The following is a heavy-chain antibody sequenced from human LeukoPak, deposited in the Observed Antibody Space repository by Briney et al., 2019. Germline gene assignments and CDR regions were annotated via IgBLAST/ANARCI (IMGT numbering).Heavy chain of an antibody. CDR3: ARDSGYDRYNWFDP. CDR2: IYNSGST. D-gene: IGHD5-12*01. CDR1: GGSISLSY. J-gene: IGHJ5*02. Sequence: SETLSLTCTVSGGSISLSYWSWIRQPPGKGLEWIGYIYNSGSTKYNPSLKSRVTISVDTSKKQFSLKLSSVTAADTAVYYCARDSGYDRYNWFDPWGQGTLVTVSS. V-gene: IGHV4-59*01.